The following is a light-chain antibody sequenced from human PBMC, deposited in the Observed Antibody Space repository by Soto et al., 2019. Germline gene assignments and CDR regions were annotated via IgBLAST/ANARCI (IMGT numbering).Light chain of an antibody. CDR3: CSYAGSSTPYVV. CDR1: SSDVWSYNL. V-gene: IGLV2-23*01. CDR2: EGS. Sequence: QSVLTQPASVSGSPGQSITISCTGTSSDVWSYNLVSWYQQHPGKAPKLMIYEGSKRPSGVSNRFSGSKSGNTASLTISGLQAEDEADYYCCSYAGSSTPYVVFGGGTKLTVL. J-gene: IGLJ2*01.